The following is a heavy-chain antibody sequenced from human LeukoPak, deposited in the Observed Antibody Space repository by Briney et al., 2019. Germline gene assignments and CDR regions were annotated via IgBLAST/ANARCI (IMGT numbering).Heavy chain of an antibody. D-gene: IGHD2-15*01. Sequence: SETLSLTCTVSGGSISSGSYYWSWIRQPAGKGLEWIGRIYTSGSTNYNPSLKSRVTISVDTSKNQFSLKLSSVTAADTAVYYCARRGYCSGGSCYFFDYWGQGTLVTVSS. V-gene: IGHV4-61*02. CDR3: ARRGYCSGGSCYFFDY. CDR2: IYTSGST. J-gene: IGHJ4*02. CDR1: GGSISSGSYY.